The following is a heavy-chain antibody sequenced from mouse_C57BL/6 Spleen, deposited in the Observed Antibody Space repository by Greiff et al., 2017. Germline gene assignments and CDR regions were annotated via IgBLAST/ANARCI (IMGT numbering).Heavy chain of an antibody. V-gene: IGHV10-1*01. CDR2: IRSKSNNYAT. Sequence: EVKLMESGGGLVQPKGSLKLSCAASGFSFNTYAMNWVRQAPGKGLEWVARIRSKSNNYATYYADSVKDRFTISRDGSESMLYLQMNNLTTEDTAMYSWVRQSPYSFYYFDYWGQGTTLTVSS. CDR3: VRQSPYSFYYFDY. J-gene: IGHJ2*01. D-gene: IGHD2-10*01. CDR1: GFSFNTYA.